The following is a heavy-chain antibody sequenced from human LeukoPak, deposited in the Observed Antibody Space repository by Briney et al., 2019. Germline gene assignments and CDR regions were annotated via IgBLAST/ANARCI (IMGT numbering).Heavy chain of an antibody. Sequence: SVKVSCKASGGTFSSYAISWVRQAPGQGLEWMGRIIPILGIANYAQKFQGRVTITADKSTSTAYMELSSLRSEDTAVYYCARDMPNYDILTGYSLGMDVWGQGTTVTVS. CDR3: ARDMPNYDILTGYSLGMDV. V-gene: IGHV1-69*04. J-gene: IGHJ6*02. CDR1: GGTFSSYA. D-gene: IGHD3-9*01. CDR2: IIPILGIA.